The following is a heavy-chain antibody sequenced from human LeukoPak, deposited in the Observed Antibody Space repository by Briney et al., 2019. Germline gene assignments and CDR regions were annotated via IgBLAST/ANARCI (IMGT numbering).Heavy chain of an antibody. D-gene: IGHD1-1*01. CDR3: ARGRKSRRHGPNGGMDV. CDR1: GDSISTINTY. J-gene: IGHJ6*03. V-gene: IGHV4-39*01. Sequence: PSETLSLTCTVSGDSISTINTYWGWIRQPPGKGLEWIGSINYSGNTYYNASLKSRVTISVDTSKNQFSLKLSSVTAADTAVYYCARGRKSRRHGPNGGMDVWGKGTTVAVSS. CDR2: INYSGNT.